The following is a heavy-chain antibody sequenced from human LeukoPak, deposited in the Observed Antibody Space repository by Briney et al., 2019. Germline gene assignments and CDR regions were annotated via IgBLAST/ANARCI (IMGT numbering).Heavy chain of an antibody. J-gene: IGHJ5*02. CDR1: GLTVSNNY. Sequence: GGSLRLSCAVSGLTVSNNYMSWVRQAPGKGLEWVSVIYSGGSTYYADSVKGRFTISRDNSKNTLYLQMNSLRAEDTAVYYCARDSSDWFDPSGQGTLVTVSS. CDR2: IYSGGST. V-gene: IGHV3-53*05. CDR3: ARDSSDWFDP.